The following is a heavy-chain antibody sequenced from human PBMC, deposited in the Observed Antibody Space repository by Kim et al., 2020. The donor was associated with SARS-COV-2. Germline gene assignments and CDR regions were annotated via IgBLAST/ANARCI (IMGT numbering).Heavy chain of an antibody. CDR2: ISSSGSTI. Sequence: GGSLRLSCAASGFTFSDYYMSWIRQAPGKGLEWVSYISSSGSTIYYADSVKGRFTISRDNAKNSLYLQMNSLRAEDTAVYYCARGVIPTLVPTWDAFDIWGQGTMVTVSS. CDR3: ARGVIPTLVPTWDAFDI. D-gene: IGHD2-2*01. V-gene: IGHV3-11*04. CDR1: GFTFSDYY. J-gene: IGHJ3*02.